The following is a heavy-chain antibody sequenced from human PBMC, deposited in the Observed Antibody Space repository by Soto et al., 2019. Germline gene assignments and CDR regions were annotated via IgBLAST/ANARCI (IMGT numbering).Heavy chain of an antibody. Sequence: SETLSRTCTVSGGSISSYYWSWIRQPPGKGLEWIGYIYYSGSTNYNPSLKSRVTISVDTSKNQFSLKLSSVTAADTAVYYCAGGDYYHSSGYYFYYYTMDVWGQGTTVTVS. D-gene: IGHD3-22*01. V-gene: IGHV4-59*08. CDR2: IYYSGST. CDR1: GGSISSYY. CDR3: AGGDYYHSSGYYFYYYTMDV. J-gene: IGHJ6*02.